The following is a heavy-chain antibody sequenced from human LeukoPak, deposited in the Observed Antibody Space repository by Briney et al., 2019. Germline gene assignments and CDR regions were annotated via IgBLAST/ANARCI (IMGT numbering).Heavy chain of an antibody. CDR3: ARQTVWLEKSYYYYMDV. CDR1: GGSISSYY. V-gene: IGHV4-4*09. D-gene: IGHD5-18*01. J-gene: IGHJ6*03. Sequence: SETLSLTCTVSGGSISSYYWSWIRQPPGKGLEWIGYIYTSGSTNYNPSLKSRVTISVDTSKNQFSLKLSSVTAADTAVYYCARQTVWLEKSYYYYMDVWGKGTTVTVSS. CDR2: IYTSGST.